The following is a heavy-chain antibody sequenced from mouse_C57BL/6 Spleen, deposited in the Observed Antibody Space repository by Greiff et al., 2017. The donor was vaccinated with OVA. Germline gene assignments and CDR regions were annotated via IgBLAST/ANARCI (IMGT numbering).Heavy chain of an antibody. D-gene: IGHD1-1*01. J-gene: IGHJ2*01. V-gene: IGHV1-72*01. CDR2: IDPNSGGT. Sequence: VQLQQPGAELVKPGASVKLSCKASGYTFTSYWMHWVKQRPGRGLEWIGRIDPNSGGTKYNEKFKSKATLTVDKPSSTAYMQLSSLTSEDSAVYYCAMKALGTTVVFDYWGQGTTLTVSS. CDR3: AMKALGTTVVFDY. CDR1: GYTFTSYW.